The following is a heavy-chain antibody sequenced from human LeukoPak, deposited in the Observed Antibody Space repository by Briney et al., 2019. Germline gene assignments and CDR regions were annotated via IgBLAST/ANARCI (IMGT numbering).Heavy chain of an antibody. V-gene: IGHV4-59*01. CDR3: ASMIDDWYFDL. Sequence: SETLSLTCTVSGGSISSYYWSWIRQPPGKGLEWIGYIYYSGSTNYNPSLKSRVTISVDTSKNQFSLKLSSVTAADTAVYYCASMIDDWYFDLWGRGTLVTVPS. J-gene: IGHJ2*01. D-gene: IGHD3-22*01. CDR2: IYYSGST. CDR1: GGSISSYY.